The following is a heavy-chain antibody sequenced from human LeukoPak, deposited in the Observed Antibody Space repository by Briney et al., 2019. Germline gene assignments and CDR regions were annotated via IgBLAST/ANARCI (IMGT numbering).Heavy chain of an antibody. CDR1: GFTFSSYG. CDR2: ISYDGSNK. Sequence: TGGSLRLSCAASGFTFSSYGMHWVRQAPGKGLEWVAVISYDGSNKYYADSVNGRFTISRDNSKNTLSLQMNSLRAEDTAVYYCAKSPSGRSRISRFDYWGQGILVTVCS. D-gene: IGHD1-26*01. V-gene: IGHV3-30*18. J-gene: IGHJ4*02. CDR3: AKSPSGRSRISRFDY.